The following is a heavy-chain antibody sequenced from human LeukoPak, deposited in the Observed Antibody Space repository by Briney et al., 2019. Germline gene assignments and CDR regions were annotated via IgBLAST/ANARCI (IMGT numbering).Heavy chain of an antibody. Sequence: SETLSLTCTVSGGSISSYYWSWIRQPPGKGLEWIGYIYYSGSTNYNPSLKSRVTISVDTSKNQFSLKLSSVTAADTAVYYCARGSYDSRGDAFDIWGQGTMVTVSS. CDR3: ARGSYDSRGDAFDI. CDR2: IYYSGST. D-gene: IGHD3-22*01. J-gene: IGHJ3*02. V-gene: IGHV4-59*08. CDR1: GGSISSYY.